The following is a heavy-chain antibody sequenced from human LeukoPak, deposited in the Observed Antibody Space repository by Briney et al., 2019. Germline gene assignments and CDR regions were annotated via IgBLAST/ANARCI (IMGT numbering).Heavy chain of an antibody. CDR3: ARDEQPSGVSSGMDV. V-gene: IGHV3-33*01. D-gene: IGHD6-13*01. J-gene: IGHJ6*02. Sequence: PGRSLRLSCAASGFTFSSYGMHWVCQAPGKGLEWVAVIWYDGSNKYYADSVKGRFTISRDNSKNTLYLQMNSLRAEDTAVYYCARDEQPSGVSSGMDVWGQGTTVTVSS. CDR2: IWYDGSNK. CDR1: GFTFSSYG.